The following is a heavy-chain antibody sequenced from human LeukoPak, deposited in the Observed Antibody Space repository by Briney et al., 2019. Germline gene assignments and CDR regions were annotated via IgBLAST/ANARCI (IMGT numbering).Heavy chain of an antibody. CDR2: IYHSGST. CDR1: GGSISSGGYS. V-gene: IGHV4-30-2*01. D-gene: IGHD3-10*01. Sequence: PSETLSLTCAVSGGSISSGGYSWSWIRQPPGKGLEWIGYIYHSGSTYYNPSLKSRVTISVDRSKNQFSLKLSSVTAADTAVYYCARHLLWFGELLWYFDLWGRGTLVTVSS. J-gene: IGHJ2*01. CDR3: ARHLLWFGELLWYFDL.